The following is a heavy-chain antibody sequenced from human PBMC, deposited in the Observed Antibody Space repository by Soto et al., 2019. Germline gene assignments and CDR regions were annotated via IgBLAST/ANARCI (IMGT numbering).Heavy chain of an antibody. Sequence: GGSLRLSCAASGFIFSDYSMSWVRQSPGKGLEGVANIKQDGGEEDYVDSVKGRFTISRDNSKNTLYLQMNSLRAEDTAVYYCAKDLYYYDSTGPHWGQGTLVTVSS. CDR3: AKDLYYYDSTGPH. J-gene: IGHJ4*02. CDR1: GFIFSDYS. D-gene: IGHD3-22*01. CDR2: IKQDGGEE. V-gene: IGHV3-7*03.